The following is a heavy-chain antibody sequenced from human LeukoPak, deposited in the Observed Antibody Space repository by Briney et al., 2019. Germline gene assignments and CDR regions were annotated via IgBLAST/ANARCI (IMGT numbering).Heavy chain of an antibody. J-gene: IGHJ4*02. CDR1: GFTFSSYA. Sequence: PGRSLRLSCAASGFTFSSYAMHWVRQAPGKGLEWVAVISYDGSNKYYADSVKGRFTISRDNSKNTLCLQMNSLRAEDTAVYYCARGTAYSGSYYFDYWGQGTLVTVSS. D-gene: IGHD1-26*01. CDR2: ISYDGSNK. V-gene: IGHV3-30-3*01. CDR3: ARGTAYSGSYYFDY.